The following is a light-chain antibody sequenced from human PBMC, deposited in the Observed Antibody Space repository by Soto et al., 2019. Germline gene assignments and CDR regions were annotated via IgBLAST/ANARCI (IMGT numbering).Light chain of an antibody. V-gene: IGKV3-20*01. Sequence: EIVLTQSPDTLSLSPGERATISCRASQSVTKDYLAWYQQKPGQAPRLLIADAFNRATGVPDRFSGSGSGTDITLTISRLEPEDFAVYDCPQCAHSPQTFGQGTKVEIK. CDR2: DAF. CDR1: QSVTKDY. CDR3: PQCAHSPQT. J-gene: IGKJ1*01.